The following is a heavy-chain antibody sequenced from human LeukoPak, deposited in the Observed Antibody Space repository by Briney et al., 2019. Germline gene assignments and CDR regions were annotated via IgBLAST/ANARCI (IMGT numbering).Heavy chain of an antibody. CDR1: GFTFSDYY. J-gene: IGHJ4*02. CDR3: ARGLSGTWPWYFDD. CDR2: SRNKANSHTT. D-gene: IGHD1-26*01. V-gene: IGHV3-72*01. Sequence: GGSLRLSCAASGFTFSDYYMDWVRQAPGKGLEWVGRSRNKANSHTTEYAASVKGRFTISRDDSKNSLYLQMNSLKTEDTAVYYRARGLSGTWPWYFDDWGQGTLVTVSS.